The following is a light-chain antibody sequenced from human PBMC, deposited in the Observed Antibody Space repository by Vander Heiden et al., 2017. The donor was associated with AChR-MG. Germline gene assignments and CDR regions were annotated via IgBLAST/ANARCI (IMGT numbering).Light chain of an antibody. CDR2: NTS. Sequence: EIVSTQSPGTLSLSPGERATPSCRASQSVTSIYFAWYQQKPGQPPRLLIYNTSSRATGIPDRFSGSGSGTDFTLTISRLEPEDFAVYYCQHYGSSSYTFGQGTKLEI. J-gene: IGKJ2*01. V-gene: IGKV3-20*01. CDR1: QSVTSIY. CDR3: QHYGSSSYT.